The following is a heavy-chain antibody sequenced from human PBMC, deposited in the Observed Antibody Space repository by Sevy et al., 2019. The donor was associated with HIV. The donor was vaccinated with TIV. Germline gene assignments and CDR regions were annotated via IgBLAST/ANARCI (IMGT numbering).Heavy chain of an antibody. CDR1: GFTFSDYY. CDR2: ISSSGSTI. CDR3: ASKRPPYYDSRDRGAFDI. Sequence: GGSLRLSCAASGFTFSDYYMSWIRQAPGKGLEWVSYISSSGSTIYYADSVKGRFTISRDNAKNSLYLQMNSLRAEDPAAYYCASKRPPYYDSRDRGAFDIWGQGTMVTVSS. V-gene: IGHV3-11*01. J-gene: IGHJ3*02. D-gene: IGHD3-22*01.